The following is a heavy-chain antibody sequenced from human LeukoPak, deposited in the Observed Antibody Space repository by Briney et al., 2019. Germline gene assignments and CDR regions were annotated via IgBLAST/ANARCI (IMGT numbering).Heavy chain of an antibody. CDR2: ISTSSSTI. J-gene: IGHJ6*03. Sequence: PGGSLRLSCAVSGFTFSDYTMTWVRQAPGKGLEWVSYISTSSSTICYADSVKGRFTISRDNTKNALYLQMNSLRAEDTAVYYCARVPSGYTLGYGYYYYYMDVWGKGTTVTVSS. CDR3: ARVPSGYTLGYGYYYYYMDV. V-gene: IGHV3-48*04. D-gene: IGHD5-18*01. CDR1: GFTFSDYT.